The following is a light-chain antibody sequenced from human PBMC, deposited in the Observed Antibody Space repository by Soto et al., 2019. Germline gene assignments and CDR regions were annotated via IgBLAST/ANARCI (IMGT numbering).Light chain of an antibody. J-gene: IGLJ2*01. Sequence: QSVLTQPPSVSAAPGQKVTISCSGSSSNVGNNYVSWYQQLPETAPKLLIYDNNKRPSGIPDRFSGSKSGTSATLGITGLQTGDEADYYCGAWDSSLSAVVFGAGTKLTVL. CDR3: GAWDSSLSAVV. V-gene: IGLV1-51*01. CDR1: SSNVGNNY. CDR2: DNN.